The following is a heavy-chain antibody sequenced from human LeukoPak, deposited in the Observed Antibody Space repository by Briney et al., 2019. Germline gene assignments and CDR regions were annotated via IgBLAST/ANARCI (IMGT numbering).Heavy chain of an antibody. D-gene: IGHD6-19*01. CDR2: IVVGSGNT. J-gene: IGHJ4*02. CDR3: ARARKYSSGWYFDY. Sequence: SVKVSCKASGFTFTSSAMQWVRQARGQRLEWIGWIVVGSGNTNYAQKLQGRVTMTTDTSTSTAYMELRSLRSDDTAVYYCARARKYSSGWYFDYWGQGTLVTVSS. CDR1: GFTFTSSA. V-gene: IGHV1-58*02.